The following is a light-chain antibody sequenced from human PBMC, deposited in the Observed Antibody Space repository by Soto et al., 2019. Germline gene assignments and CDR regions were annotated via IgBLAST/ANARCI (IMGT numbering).Light chain of an antibody. Sequence: EIVLTQSPGTLSLSPGERATLSYRASQSVSSSYLAWYQQKPGQAPRLLIYGASTRATGIPARFSGSGSGTEFTLTISSLQSEHFAVYYCQQYNSWPWTFGQGTKVDIK. J-gene: IGKJ1*01. CDR3: QQYNSWPWT. V-gene: IGKV3-15*01. CDR2: GAS. CDR1: QSVSSSY.